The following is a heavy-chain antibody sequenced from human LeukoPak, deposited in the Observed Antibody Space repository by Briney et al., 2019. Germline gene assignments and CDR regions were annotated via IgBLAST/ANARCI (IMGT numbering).Heavy chain of an antibody. CDR2: IIPIFGTA. V-gene: IGHV1-69*05. D-gene: IGHD3-22*01. J-gene: IGHJ4*02. CDR1: GGTFSSYA. Sequence: GSSAKVSCKASGGTFSSYAISWVRQAPGQGLEWMGGIIPIFGTANYAQKFQGRVTITTDESTSTAYMELSSLRSEDTAVYYCARDQRYYYDSSGYYHFDYWGQGTLVTVSS. CDR3: ARDQRYYYDSSGYYHFDY.